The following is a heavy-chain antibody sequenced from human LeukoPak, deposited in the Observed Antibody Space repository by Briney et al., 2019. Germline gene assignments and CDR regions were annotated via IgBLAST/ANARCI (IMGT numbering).Heavy chain of an antibody. D-gene: IGHD4-17*01. CDR3: ARENDGDYVDYFDY. CDR1: VYTFTGYY. J-gene: IGHJ4*02. V-gene: IGHV1-2*02. CDR2: INPNSGGT. Sequence: ASVKVSCKASVYTFTGYYMHWVRQAPGQGLEWMGWINPNSGGTNYAQKFQGRVTMTRDTSISTAYMELSRLRSDDTAVYYCARENDGDYVDYFDYWGQGTLVTVSS.